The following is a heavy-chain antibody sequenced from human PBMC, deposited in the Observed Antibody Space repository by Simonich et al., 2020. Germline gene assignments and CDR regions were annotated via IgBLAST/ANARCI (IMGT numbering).Heavy chain of an antibody. J-gene: IGHJ3*02. CDR2: INHGGST. Sequence: QVQLQQWGAGLLKPSETLSLTCAVYGGSFSGYYWSWIRQPPGKGLGWIGEINHGGSTNYNPYLKSRVTISVDTSKNQFSLKMSSVTAADTAVYYCARGKGWKNAFDIWGQGTMVTVSS. D-gene: IGHD1-1*01. CDR1: GGSFSGYY. V-gene: IGHV4-34*01. CDR3: ARGKGWKNAFDI.